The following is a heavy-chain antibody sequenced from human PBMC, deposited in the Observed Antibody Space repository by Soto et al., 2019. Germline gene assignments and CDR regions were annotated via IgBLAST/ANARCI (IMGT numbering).Heavy chain of an antibody. CDR2: ISSNGVGT. D-gene: IGHD6-6*01. V-gene: IGHV3-64*01. CDR1: GFTLSGYA. J-gene: IGHJ6*03. Sequence: EVQLAESGGGLAQPGGSLRLSCAASGFTLSGYAMDWVRQAPGKGLEYVSGISSNGVGTYYANSVQGRFTISRDSSKNRVYLQMGSLRPEDMAVYYCARRARPDFYYMDVWGNGTTVTVSS. CDR3: ARRARPDFYYMDV.